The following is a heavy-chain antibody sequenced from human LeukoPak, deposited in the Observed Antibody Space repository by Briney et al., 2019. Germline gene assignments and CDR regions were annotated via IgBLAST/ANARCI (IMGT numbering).Heavy chain of an antibody. CDR1: GFTFSSYA. CDR3: AKALSGYSYGRGPDY. D-gene: IGHD5-18*01. J-gene: IGHJ4*02. Sequence: GGSLRLSCAASGFTFSSYAMSWVRQAPGKGLEWVSAISGSGGSTYYADSVQGRFTISRDNSKNTLYLQMNRLRAEDTAVYYCAKALSGYSYGRGPDYWGQGTLVTVSS. CDR2: ISGSGGST. V-gene: IGHV3-23*01.